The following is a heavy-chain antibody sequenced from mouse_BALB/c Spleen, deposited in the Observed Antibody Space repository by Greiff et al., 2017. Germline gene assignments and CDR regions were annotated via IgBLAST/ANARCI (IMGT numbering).Heavy chain of an antibody. CDR1: GFTFSSYA. Sequence: EVKLVESGGGLVKPGGSLKLSCAASGFTFSSYAMSWVRQTPEKRLEWVASISSGGRTYYPDSVKGRFTISRDNARNILYLQMSSLRSEDTAMYYCARGGGNYYYAMDYWGQGTSVTVSS. V-gene: IGHV5-6-5*01. CDR3: ARGGGNYYYAMDY. D-gene: IGHD2-1*01. J-gene: IGHJ4*01. CDR2: ISSGGRT.